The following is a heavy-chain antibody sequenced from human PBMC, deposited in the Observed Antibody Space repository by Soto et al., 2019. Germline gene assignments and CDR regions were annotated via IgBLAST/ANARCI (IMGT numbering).Heavy chain of an antibody. CDR1: GFTFSDYY. CDR2: ISGSGTII. CDR3: ANDQYYYASEN. V-gene: IGHV3-11*01. J-gene: IGHJ4*02. D-gene: IGHD3-10*01. Sequence: QVQLVESGGGLVKPGGSLRLSCAASGFTFSDYYMTWIRQPPGKGLECVSYISGSGTIIYYADSVKGRFTVSRDNARNSLYLQMNGLRAEDTAVYYCANDQYYYASENWGQGTLVTVSS.